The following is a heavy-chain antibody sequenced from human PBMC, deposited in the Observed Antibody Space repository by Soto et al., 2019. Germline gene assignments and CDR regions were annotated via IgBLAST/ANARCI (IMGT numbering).Heavy chain of an antibody. V-gene: IGHV4-39*01. CDR3: ARQGLRFLEWPSWWFDP. J-gene: IGHJ5*02. D-gene: IGHD3-3*01. Sequence: SETLSLTCTVSGGSISSSSYYWGWIRQPPGKGLEWIGSIYYSGSTYYNPSLKSRVTISVDTSKNQFSLKLSSVTAADTAVYYCARQGLRFLEWPSWWFDPWGQGTLVTVSS. CDR2: IYYSGST. CDR1: GGSISSSSYY.